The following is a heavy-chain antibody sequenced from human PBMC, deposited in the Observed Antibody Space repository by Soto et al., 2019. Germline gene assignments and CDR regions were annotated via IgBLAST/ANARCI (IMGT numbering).Heavy chain of an antibody. CDR3: ARLDGDYPYYFHH. Sequence: PSETLSLTCTVSGGSISSSSYYCGWIRQPPGKGLEWIGSIYYSGSPSYNPSLKSRVTISVDTSKNQFSLKLRSVTGADTAVYYCARLDGDYPYYFHHWGQGNLVTVS. CDR2: IYYSGSP. V-gene: IGHV4-39*01. J-gene: IGHJ1*01. CDR1: GGSISSSSYY. D-gene: IGHD4-17*01.